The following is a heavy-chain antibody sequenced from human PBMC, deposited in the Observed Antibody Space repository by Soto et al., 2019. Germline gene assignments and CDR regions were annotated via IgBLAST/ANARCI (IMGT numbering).Heavy chain of an antibody. CDR1: GLTFSSYW. V-gene: IGHV3-7*01. D-gene: IGHD4-17*01. CDR2: IKQDGSEK. Sequence: GGSLRLSCASSGLTFSSYWVSWVRQAPGKGLEWVANIKQDGSEKYYVDSVKGRFTISRDNAKNSLYLQMNSLRAEDTAVYYCATTTVLDYWGQRTLVTAPQ. J-gene: IGHJ4*02. CDR3: ATTTVLDY.